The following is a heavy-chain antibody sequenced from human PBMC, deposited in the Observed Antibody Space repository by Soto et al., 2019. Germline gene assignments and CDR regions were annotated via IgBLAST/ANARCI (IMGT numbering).Heavy chain of an antibody. V-gene: IGHV3-48*03. CDR2: ISSSGSTA. CDR1: GFTFSRFE. D-gene: IGHD3-10*01. Sequence: LRLSCAASGFTFSRFELHWVRQAPGKGLEWISYISSSGSTAYYASSVEGRFTISRDNANNSVYLQMDSLRAEDTALYYCTRAAWFPYLSFYWGQGALVTVSS. CDR3: TRAAWFPYLSFY. J-gene: IGHJ4*02.